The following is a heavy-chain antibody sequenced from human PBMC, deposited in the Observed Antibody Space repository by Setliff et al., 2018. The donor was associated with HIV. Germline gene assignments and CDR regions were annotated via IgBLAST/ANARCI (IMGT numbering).Heavy chain of an antibody. CDR1: GFAFSNYG. CDR3: ARDFTELASFDY. Sequence: GGSLRLSCAASGFAFSNYGMHWVRQAPGKGLEWVAVIWFDGSGGGTYYEDSVKGRFTISRDNSKNTLYLQMNSLRAEDTAIYFCARDFTELASFDYWGQGTLVTVS. J-gene: IGHJ4*02. CDR2: IWFDGSGGGT. D-gene: IGHD1-1*01. V-gene: IGHV3-33*01.